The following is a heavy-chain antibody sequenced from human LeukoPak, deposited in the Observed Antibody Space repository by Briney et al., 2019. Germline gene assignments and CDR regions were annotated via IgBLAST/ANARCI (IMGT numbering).Heavy chain of an antibody. CDR2: ISSSSSTI. Sequence: GGSLRLPCAASGFTFSSYEMNWVRQAPGKGLEWVSYISSSSSTIYYADSVKGRFTISRDNAKNSLYLQMNSLRAEDTAVYYCATLGEVFYYDSSGQGHAFDIWGQGTMVTVSS. CDR1: GFTFSSYE. J-gene: IGHJ3*02. V-gene: IGHV3-48*03. CDR3: ATLGEVFYYDSSGQGHAFDI. D-gene: IGHD3-22*01.